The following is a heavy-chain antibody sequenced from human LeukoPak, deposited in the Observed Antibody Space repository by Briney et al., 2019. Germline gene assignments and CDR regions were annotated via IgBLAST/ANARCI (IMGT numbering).Heavy chain of an antibody. D-gene: IGHD3-22*01. J-gene: IGHJ4*02. CDR1: GASIRSYY. CDR2: VHYSGSS. CDR3: VRDTRSYDTSGYYHFDF. V-gene: IGHV4-59*01. Sequence: SETLSLTCTVSGASIRSYYWNWIRQPPGKGLEWIGHVHYSGSSNYNLSLKSRVTISVDTANNQYSLILSSVTAADTAVYYCVRDTRSYDTSGYYHFDFWGQGSLVTVSS.